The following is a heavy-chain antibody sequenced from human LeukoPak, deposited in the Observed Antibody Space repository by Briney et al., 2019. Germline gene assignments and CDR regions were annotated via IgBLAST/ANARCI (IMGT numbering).Heavy chain of an antibody. V-gene: IGHV4-59*08. Sequence: SETLSLTCTVSGGSISGYYWSWIRQPPGKGLEWIGYIFYSGSTSYNPSLKSRVTMSVDTSKNQFSLMLSSVTAADTAVYYCTRGAGWLIDYWGQGILVTVSS. CDR2: IFYSGST. CDR1: GGSISGYY. J-gene: IGHJ4*02. CDR3: TRGAGWLIDY. D-gene: IGHD3-16*01.